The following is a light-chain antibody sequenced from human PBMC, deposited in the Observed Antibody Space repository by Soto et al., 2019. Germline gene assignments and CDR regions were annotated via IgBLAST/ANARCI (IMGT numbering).Light chain of an antibody. CDR3: SSYTSSLWV. CDR2: EVS. CDR1: SSDVGGYNY. J-gene: IGLJ3*02. Sequence: QSALTQPASVSGSPGQSITISCTGTSSDVGGYNYVSWYQQHPGKAPKLMIYEVSNRPSGVSNRFSGSKSGNTASLTISGLQAEDEADYYYSSYTSSLWVFGGGTKLTVL. V-gene: IGLV2-14*01.